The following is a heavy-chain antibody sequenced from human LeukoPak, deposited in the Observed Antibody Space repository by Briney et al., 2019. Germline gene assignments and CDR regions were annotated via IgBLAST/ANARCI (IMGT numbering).Heavy chain of an antibody. Sequence: GESLKISCRGSGYHFNTYWIGWVRQMPEKGLEWMGIVYPEDSDTRYSSSFEGQVTVSVDKSINTAYLQWSSLKASDTAMYYCARRSVTTPNFDYWGQGTLVTVSS. CDR2: VYPEDSDT. V-gene: IGHV5-51*01. J-gene: IGHJ4*02. CDR3: ARRSVTTPNFDY. D-gene: IGHD4-17*01. CDR1: GYHFNTYW.